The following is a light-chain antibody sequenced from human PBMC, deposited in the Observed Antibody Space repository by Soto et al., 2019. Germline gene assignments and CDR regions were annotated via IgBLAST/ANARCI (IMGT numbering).Light chain of an antibody. J-gene: IGKJ4*01. CDR2: HVS. CDR3: QQYCTSSLT. Sequence: DIVLTQSPGTLYLSPGERAILSCRASQSVSSTSLAWYQQRPGQAPRLLIYHVSSRANGIPDRFSGSGSGTDFTLTISALEPEDCAVYYCQQYCTSSLTFGGGTRVEI. CDR1: QSVSSTS. V-gene: IGKV3-20*01.